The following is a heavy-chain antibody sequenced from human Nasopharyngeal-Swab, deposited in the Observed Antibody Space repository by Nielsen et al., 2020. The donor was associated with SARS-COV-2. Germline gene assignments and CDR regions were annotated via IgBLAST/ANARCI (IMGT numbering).Heavy chain of an antibody. V-gene: IGHV4-59*01. Sequence: SETLSLTCTVSGGSISSYYWSWIRQPPGKGLEWIGYIYYSGSTSYNPSLKSRVTISVDTSKNQFSLKLSSVTAADTAVHYCARGFEYGSGSYYRTYYYYYMDVWGKGTTVTASS. CDR3: ARGFEYGSGSYYRTYYYYYMDV. CDR1: GGSISSYY. J-gene: IGHJ6*03. CDR2: IYYSGST. D-gene: IGHD3-10*01.